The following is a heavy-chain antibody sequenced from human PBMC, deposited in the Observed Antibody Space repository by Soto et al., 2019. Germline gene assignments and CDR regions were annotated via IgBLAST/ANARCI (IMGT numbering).Heavy chain of an antibody. J-gene: IGHJ4*02. CDR2: TYYRSKWYN. D-gene: IGHD6-13*01. CDR3: ARDRRSDSSSWYFNDY. Sequence: KQSQTLSLTCAISGDSVSSNSAAWNWIRQSPSRGLEWLGRTYYRSKWYNDYAVSVKSRITINPDTSKNQFSLQLNSVTPEDTAVYYCARDRRSDSSSWYFNDYWGQGTLVTVSS. CDR1: GDSVSSNSAA. V-gene: IGHV6-1*01.